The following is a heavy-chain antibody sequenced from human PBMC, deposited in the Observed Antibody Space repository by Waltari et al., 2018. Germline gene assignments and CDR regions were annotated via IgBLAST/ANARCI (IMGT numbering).Heavy chain of an antibody. CDR3: ARGEYYDFWSGYRENYYYYMDV. J-gene: IGHJ6*03. CDR2: IYYSGST. V-gene: IGHV4-59*01. Sequence: QVQLQESGPGLVKPSETLSLTCTVSGGSISSYYWSWIRQPPGKGLEWIGYIYYSGSTNYNPSLKGRVTISVDTSKNQVSLKLSSVTAADTAVYYCARGEYYDFWSGYRENYYYYMDVWGKGTTVTVSS. D-gene: IGHD3-3*01. CDR1: GGSISSYY.